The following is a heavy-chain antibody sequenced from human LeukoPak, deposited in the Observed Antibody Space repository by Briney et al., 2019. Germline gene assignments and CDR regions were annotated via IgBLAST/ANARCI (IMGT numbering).Heavy chain of an antibody. Sequence: PSETLSLTCTVSGGSISSGGYYWSWIRQHPGKGLEWIGYIYYSGSTYYNPSFKSRVTISVDTSKNQFSLKLSSVTAADTAVYYCARYCSGGSCYGDLFDYWGQGTLVTVSS. CDR1: GGSISSGGYY. CDR3: ARYCSGGSCYGDLFDY. V-gene: IGHV4-31*03. J-gene: IGHJ4*02. D-gene: IGHD2-15*01. CDR2: IYYSGST.